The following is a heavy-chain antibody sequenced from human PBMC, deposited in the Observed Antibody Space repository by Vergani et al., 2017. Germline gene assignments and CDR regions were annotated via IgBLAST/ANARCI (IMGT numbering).Heavy chain of an antibody. CDR2: IYHSGST. V-gene: IGHV4-4*02. J-gene: IGHJ4*02. Sequence: QVQLQESGPGLVKPSGTLSLTFAVSGGSISSSNWWSWVRQPPGKGVEWIGEIYHSGSTNYNPSLKSRVTISVDKSKNQFSLKLSSVTDADTAVYYCARERKVLRFLEWLNFLDYWGQGTLVTVSS. CDR1: GGSISSSNW. CDR3: ARERKVLRFLEWLNFLDY. D-gene: IGHD3-3*01.